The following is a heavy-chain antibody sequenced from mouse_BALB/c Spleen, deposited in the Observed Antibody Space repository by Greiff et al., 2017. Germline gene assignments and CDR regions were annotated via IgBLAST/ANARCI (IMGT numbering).Heavy chain of an antibody. CDR2: ISSGGSYT. CDR1: GFTFSSYG. CDR3: ARHGDSGGTGNDY. V-gene: IGHV5-6*01. D-gene: IGHD1-1*02. Sequence: EVQLVESGGGLVQPGGSRKLSCAASGFTFSSYGMSWVRQTPDKRLEWVATISSGGSYTYYPDSVKGRFTISRDNAKNTLYLQMSSLKSEDTAMYYCARHGDSGGTGNDYWGQGTTLTVSS. J-gene: IGHJ2*01.